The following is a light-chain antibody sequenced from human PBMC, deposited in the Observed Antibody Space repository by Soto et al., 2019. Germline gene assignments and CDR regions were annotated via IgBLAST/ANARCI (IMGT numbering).Light chain of an antibody. CDR2: AAS. Sequence: AIRMTKSPASFSASAGDRVTVACGASQGISSYLAWYQQKPGKAPKLLIYAASTLQSGVPSRFSGSGSGTDFTLTISCLQSEDFATYYCQQYYSYPRTFGQGTKVDIK. V-gene: IGKV1-8*01. CDR3: QQYYSYPRT. J-gene: IGKJ1*01. CDR1: QGISSY.